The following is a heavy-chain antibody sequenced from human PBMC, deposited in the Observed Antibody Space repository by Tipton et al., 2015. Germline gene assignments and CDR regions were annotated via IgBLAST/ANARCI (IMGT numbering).Heavy chain of an antibody. CDR1: PDSINSYF. CDR2: ISFSDTT. V-gene: IGHV4-59*01. CDR3: ARDLEHGMDV. Sequence: LRLSCIVSPDSINSYFWSWIRQPPGKGLEWIGYISFSDTTHYNPSLKSRITISLNTSKNQFSLKMSSVTAADTAVYFCARDLEHGMDVWGQGTTVTVSS. J-gene: IGHJ6*02.